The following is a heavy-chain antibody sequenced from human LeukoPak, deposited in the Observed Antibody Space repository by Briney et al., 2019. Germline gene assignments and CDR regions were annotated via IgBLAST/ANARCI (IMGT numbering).Heavy chain of an antibody. Sequence: PSETLSLTCAVYGGSFSGYYRSWIRQPPGKGLEWIGEINHSGSTNYNPSLKSRVTISVDTSKNQFSLKLSSVTAADTAVYYCAILRVTSRTFGYWGQGTLVTVSS. CDR3: AILRVTSRTFGY. J-gene: IGHJ4*02. CDR1: GGSFSGYY. D-gene: IGHD2-21*02. V-gene: IGHV4-34*01. CDR2: INHSGST.